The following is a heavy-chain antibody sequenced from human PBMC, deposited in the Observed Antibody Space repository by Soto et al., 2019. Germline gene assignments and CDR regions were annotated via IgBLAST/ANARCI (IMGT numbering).Heavy chain of an antibody. J-gene: IGHJ4*01. CDR2: VKSRTDGGSS. CDR3: TTDSRTTLPEIRFDY. D-gene: IGHD1-26*01. Sequence: GGSLRLSCVASGFTFSTYTMSWVRQAPGKGLEWVGRVKSRTDGGSSDYAAPVKGRFAVSRDDSKNIVYLQMNSLKIEDTGVYYCTTDSRTTLPEIRFDYWGHGTQVTVSS. V-gene: IGHV3-15*01. CDR1: GFTFSTYT.